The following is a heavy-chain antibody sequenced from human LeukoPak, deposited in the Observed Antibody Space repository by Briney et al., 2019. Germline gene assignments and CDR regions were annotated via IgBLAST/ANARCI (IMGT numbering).Heavy chain of an antibody. V-gene: IGHV3-21*01. CDR1: GFTFSSYS. Sequence: GGSLRLSCAASGFTFSSYSMNWVRQAPGKGLEWVSSISSSSSYIYYADSVKGRFTISRDNAKNSLYLQMNSLRAEDTAVYYCARGGGSTTVKFDPWGQGTLVTVSS. CDR2: ISSSSSYI. CDR3: ARGGGSTTVKFDP. D-gene: IGHD6-13*01. J-gene: IGHJ5*02.